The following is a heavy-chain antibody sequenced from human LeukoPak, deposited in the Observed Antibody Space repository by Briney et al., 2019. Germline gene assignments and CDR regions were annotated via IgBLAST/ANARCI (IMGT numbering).Heavy chain of an antibody. Sequence: GGSLRLSCAASGFTFSSYAMTWVRQAPGKGLEWVSAIGGSGSSTYYADSVKGRFTISRDNSKTKLYLQMNSLRAEDTAVYYCAKTFRVSSGNYYFDYWGQGTLVTVSS. V-gene: IGHV3-23*01. CDR3: AKTFRVSSGNYYFDY. J-gene: IGHJ4*02. CDR2: IGGSGSST. D-gene: IGHD6-19*01. CDR1: GFTFSSYA.